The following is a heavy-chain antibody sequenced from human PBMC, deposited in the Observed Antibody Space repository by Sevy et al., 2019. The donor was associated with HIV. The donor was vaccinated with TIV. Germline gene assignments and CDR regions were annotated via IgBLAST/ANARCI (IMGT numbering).Heavy chain of an antibody. CDR2: ISYDRSNK. CDR1: GFTFSSYA. CDR3: AGGFGGVGASDY. Sequence: GGSLRLSCAASGFTFSSYAMHWVRQAPGKGLEWVAVISYDRSNKDYADSVKGRFTISRDNSMNTLYLQMNSLRTEDRAVYYCAGGFGGVGASDYWGQGTLVTVSS. J-gene: IGHJ4*02. V-gene: IGHV3-30-3*01. D-gene: IGHD1-26*01.